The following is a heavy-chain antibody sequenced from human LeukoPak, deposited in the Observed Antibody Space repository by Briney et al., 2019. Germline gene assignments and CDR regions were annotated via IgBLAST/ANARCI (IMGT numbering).Heavy chain of an antibody. D-gene: IGHD3-10*01. CDR2: INHDGSET. Sequence: PGGSLRLSCAASGFTFSGYWMTWVRQAPGKGLEWVANINHDGSETHYVDSVKGRFTISRDSAKNSLYLQMNSLRAEDTALYYCVRGITMFQRWGRGTLVTVSS. CDR3: VRGITMFQR. V-gene: IGHV3-7*03. J-gene: IGHJ1*01. CDR1: GFTFSGYW.